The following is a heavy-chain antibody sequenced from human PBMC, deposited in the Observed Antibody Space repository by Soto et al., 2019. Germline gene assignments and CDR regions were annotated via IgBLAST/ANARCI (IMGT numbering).Heavy chain of an antibody. J-gene: IGHJ6*02. V-gene: IGHV1-2*02. D-gene: IGHD2-2*02. CDR2: INPNSGGT. CDR3: ARSLTEGYCTITGCYTRPLYGMDV. Sequence: ASVKVSCKASGYTFSGYYIHWLRQAPGQGLEWMGWINPNSGGTNYAQKFQGRVTVTRDTPTSTAYMELSRLTSDDTAVYYCARSLTEGYCTITGCYTRPLYGMDVWGQGTTVAVSS. CDR1: GYTFSGYY.